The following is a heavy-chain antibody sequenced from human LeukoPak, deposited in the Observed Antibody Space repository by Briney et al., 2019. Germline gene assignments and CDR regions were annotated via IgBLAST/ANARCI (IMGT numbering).Heavy chain of an antibody. V-gene: IGHV4-61*02. Sequence: SQTLSLTCTVSGGSISSGSYYWSWIRQPAGKGLEWIGRIYTSGGTNCNPSLKSRVTISVDTSKNQFSLKLSSVTAADTAVYYCARDLYDSSGYYGAFDIWGQGTMVTVSS. CDR3: ARDLYDSSGYYGAFDI. CDR1: GGSISSGSYY. J-gene: IGHJ3*02. D-gene: IGHD3-22*01. CDR2: IYTSGGT.